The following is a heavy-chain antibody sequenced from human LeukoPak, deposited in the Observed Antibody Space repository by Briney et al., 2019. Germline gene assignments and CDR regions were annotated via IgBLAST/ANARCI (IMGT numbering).Heavy chain of an antibody. V-gene: IGHV1-2*02. J-gene: IGHJ4*02. CDR3: AREKPILDYGSGSYYFDY. CDR1: GYTFTGNY. D-gene: IGHD3-10*01. CDR2: INPNSGGT. Sequence: ASVKVSCKASGYTFTGNYMHWVRQAPGQGLEWMGWINPNSGGTNYAQKFQGRVTMTRDTSISTAYMELSRLRSDDTAVYYCAREKPILDYGSGSYYFDYWGQGTLVTVSS.